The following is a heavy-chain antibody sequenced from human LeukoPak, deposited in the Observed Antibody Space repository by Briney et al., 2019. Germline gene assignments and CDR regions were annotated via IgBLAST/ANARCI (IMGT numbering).Heavy chain of an antibody. CDR1: GGSFSGYY. V-gene: IGHV4-34*01. D-gene: IGHD2-2*01. J-gene: IGHJ4*02. CDR2: INHSGST. CDR3: ARVARCTSCFDVDY. Sequence: SETLSLTCAVYGGSFSGYYWSWIRQPPGRGLEWIGEINHSGSTNYNPSLKSRVTISVDTSKNQFSLKLSSVTAADTAVYYCARVARCTSCFDVDYWGQGTLVTVSS.